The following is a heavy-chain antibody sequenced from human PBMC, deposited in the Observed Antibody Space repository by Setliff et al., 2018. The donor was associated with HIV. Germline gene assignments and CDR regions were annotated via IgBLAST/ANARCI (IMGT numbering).Heavy chain of an antibody. CDR2: IYHSGST. CDR1: GGSISSSNW. V-gene: IGHV4-4*02. J-gene: IGHJ4*02. Sequence: SETLSLTCAVSGGSISSSNWWSWVRQPPGKGLEWIGEIYHSGSTNYNPSLKSRVTISVDTSKNQFSLKLSSVTAADTAVYYCARAPSLDTATVSRWGQGALVTVSS. CDR3: ARAPSLDTATVSR. D-gene: IGHD5-18*01.